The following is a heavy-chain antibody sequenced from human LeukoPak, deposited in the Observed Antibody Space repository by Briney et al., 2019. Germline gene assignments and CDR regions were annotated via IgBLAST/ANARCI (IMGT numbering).Heavy chain of an antibody. CDR2: VYSGGST. CDR1: GFTVSSNY. J-gene: IGHJ3*02. D-gene: IGHD6-19*01. V-gene: IGHV3-66*01. CDR3: ARDRPYSSGWYGAFDI. Sequence: GGSLRLSCAASGFTVSSNYMSWVRQAPGKGLEWVSVVYSGGSTYYADSVKGRFTISRDNSKNTLYLQMNSLRAEDTAVYYCARDRPYSSGWYGAFDIWGQGTMVTVSS.